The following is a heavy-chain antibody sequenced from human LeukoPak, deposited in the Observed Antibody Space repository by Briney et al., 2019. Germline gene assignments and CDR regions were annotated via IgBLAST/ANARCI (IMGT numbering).Heavy chain of an antibody. V-gene: IGHV4-30-4*08. Sequence: PSQTLSLTCTVSGGSISSGDYYWSWIRQPPGKGLEWIGYIYYSGGTYYNPSLKSRVTISVDMSKNQFSLKLSSVTAADTAVYYCASNCGGDCFSDYWGQGTLVTVSS. CDR2: IYYSGGT. J-gene: IGHJ4*02. CDR1: GGSISSGDYY. CDR3: ASNCGGDCFSDY. D-gene: IGHD2-21*02.